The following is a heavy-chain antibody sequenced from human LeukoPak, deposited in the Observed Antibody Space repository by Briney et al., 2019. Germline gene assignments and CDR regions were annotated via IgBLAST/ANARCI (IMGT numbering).Heavy chain of an antibody. CDR3: ARVLWNGDYPRFDF. Sequence: GGSLRLSCAVSGFTFSSYSMNWVRQAPGKGLEWVSYISSSSSTIYYADSVKGRFTISRDNSKNTLYLQMNSLRAEDTAVYYCARVLWNGDYPRFDFWGQGTLVTVSS. J-gene: IGHJ4*02. D-gene: IGHD4-17*01. V-gene: IGHV3-48*01. CDR1: GFTFSSYS. CDR2: ISSSSSTI.